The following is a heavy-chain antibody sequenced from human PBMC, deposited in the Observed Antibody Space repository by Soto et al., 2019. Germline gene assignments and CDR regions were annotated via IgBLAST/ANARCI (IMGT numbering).Heavy chain of an antibody. D-gene: IGHD5-12*01. J-gene: IGHJ4*02. Sequence: PGGSLRLSCAASGFTVSSNYMSWVRQAPGKGLEWVSVIYSGGSTYYADSVKGRFTISRDNSKNTLYLQMNSLRAEDTAVHYCARDNQITGGYELWYYFDYWGQGTLVTVSS. CDR1: GFTVSSNY. V-gene: IGHV3-66*01. CDR2: IYSGGST. CDR3: ARDNQITGGYELWYYFDY.